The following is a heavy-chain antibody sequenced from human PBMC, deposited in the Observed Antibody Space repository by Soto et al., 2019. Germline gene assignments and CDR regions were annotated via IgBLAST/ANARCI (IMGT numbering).Heavy chain of an antibody. V-gene: IGHV4-59*11. Sequence: QVQLQESGPGLVKPSETLSLTCTVSGGSISNHYWSWIRQPPGKGLEWIGYIYYNGNTNYNPPLKSLVTMSVDTSKNQISLKLSSVTAADTAVYYCTRANLYSEYWGQGTLVTVSS. CDR2: IYYNGNT. D-gene: IGHD7-27*01. CDR3: TRANLYSEY. CDR1: GGSISNHY. J-gene: IGHJ4*02.